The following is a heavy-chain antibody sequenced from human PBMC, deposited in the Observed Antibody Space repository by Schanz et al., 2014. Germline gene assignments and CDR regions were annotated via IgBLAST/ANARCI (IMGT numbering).Heavy chain of an antibody. CDR1: GFSFSNNW. CDR2: IDGEGSDT. CDR3: VRDERISSGVWFDP. Sequence: EVQLVESGGGLVKPGGSLRLSCAASGFSFSNNWMHWFRQGPGKGLSWVARIDGEGSDTRYADSVKGRFTISRDNARNTVSLQMNSLRADDTAVYYCVRDERISSGVWFDPWGQGTLVTVSS. V-gene: IGHV3-74*01. J-gene: IGHJ5*02. D-gene: IGHD3-3*02.